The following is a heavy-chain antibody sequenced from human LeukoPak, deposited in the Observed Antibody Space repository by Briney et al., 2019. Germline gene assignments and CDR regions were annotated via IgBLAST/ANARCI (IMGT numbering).Heavy chain of an antibody. Sequence: SVKVSCKASGGTFSSYAISWVRQAPGQGLEWMGRIIPIFGTANYAQKFQGRVTITTDESTSTAYMELSSLTSEDTAVYYCARDVRWELLEAGFDYWGQGTLVTVSS. J-gene: IGHJ4*02. CDR1: GGTFSSYA. D-gene: IGHD1-26*01. V-gene: IGHV1-69*05. CDR2: IIPIFGTA. CDR3: ARDVRWELLEAGFDY.